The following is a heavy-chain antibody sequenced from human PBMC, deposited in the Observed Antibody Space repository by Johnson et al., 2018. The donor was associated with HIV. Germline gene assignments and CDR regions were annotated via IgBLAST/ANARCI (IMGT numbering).Heavy chain of an antibody. D-gene: IGHD3-3*02. CDR3: AKDTLLESGFDI. Sequence: EVQLLESGGGLVKPGRSLRLSCAASGVTFSSYAMHWVRQAPGKGLVWVSRINSDGSSTSYADSVKGRFTISRDNAKNTLYLQMNSLRAEDTALYYCAKDTLLESGFDIWGQGTMVTVSS. CDR1: GVTFSSYA. V-gene: IGHV3-74*01. J-gene: IGHJ3*02. CDR2: INSDGSST.